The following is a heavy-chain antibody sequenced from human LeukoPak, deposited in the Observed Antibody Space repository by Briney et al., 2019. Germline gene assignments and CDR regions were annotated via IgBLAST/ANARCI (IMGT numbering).Heavy chain of an antibody. V-gene: IGHV3-48*03. J-gene: IGHJ4*02. CDR3: ATKVAGTSHFSD. CDR2: ISESGSII. Sequence: PGGSLRLSCAASGFTFSSYAMSWVRQAPGKGPEWVSYISESGSIIYYADSAKGRFTISRDNAKNSLSLQMNSLRVEDTAIYYCATKVAGTSHFSDWGQGTLVTVSS. D-gene: IGHD6-19*01. CDR1: GFTFSSYA.